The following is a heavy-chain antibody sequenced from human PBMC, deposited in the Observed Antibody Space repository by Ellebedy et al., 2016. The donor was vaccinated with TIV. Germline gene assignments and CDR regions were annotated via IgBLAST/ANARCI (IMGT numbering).Heavy chain of an antibody. CDR2: IIRSGGST. D-gene: IGHD6-13*01. V-gene: IGHV3-23*01. J-gene: IGHJ4*02. CDR1: GFTFRNYA. Sequence: GESLKISCAASGFTFRNYAMSWVRQAPGKGLGWVSAIIRSGGSTYYAGSVKGRFTISRDNSKDTLYLQMNSLRAEDTAVYYCANVYSSTWADSWGQGTLVTVSS. CDR3: ANVYSSTWADS.